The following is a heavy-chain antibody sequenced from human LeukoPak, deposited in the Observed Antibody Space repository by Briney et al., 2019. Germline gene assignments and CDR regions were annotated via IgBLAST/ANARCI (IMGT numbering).Heavy chain of an antibody. V-gene: IGHV3-30*03. J-gene: IGHJ3*02. Sequence: SGGSLRLSCAASGFTVSSNYMSWVRLAPGKGLEWVAVISDDGTRKYYADSVQGRFTISRDNSRNTLYLQMNSLRAEDMAVYYCAREFSGYAFDIWGQGTMVTVSS. CDR3: AREFSGYAFDI. CDR1: GFTVSSNY. CDR2: ISDDGTRK. D-gene: IGHD5-12*01.